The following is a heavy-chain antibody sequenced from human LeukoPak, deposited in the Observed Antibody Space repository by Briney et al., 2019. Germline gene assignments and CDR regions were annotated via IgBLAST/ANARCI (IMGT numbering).Heavy chain of an antibody. Sequence: GGSLRLSCAASGFTFSSYAVSWVRQAPGKGLERVSGITASGDNTYYADSVKGRFTISRDNSKQKLYLQMNSLSAEDTAVYYCVKDYLGVVTDNPLDYWGQGTLVSVSS. D-gene: IGHD2-21*02. J-gene: IGHJ4*02. CDR3: VKDYLGVVTDNPLDY. CDR2: ITASGDNT. CDR1: GFTFSSYA. V-gene: IGHV3-23*01.